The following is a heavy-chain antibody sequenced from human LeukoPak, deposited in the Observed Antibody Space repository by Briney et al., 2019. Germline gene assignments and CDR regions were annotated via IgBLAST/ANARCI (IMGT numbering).Heavy chain of an antibody. J-gene: IGHJ4*02. D-gene: IGHD4/OR15-4a*01. CDR3: ARRAGAYSHPYDY. CDR2: IYSDNT. Sequence: PGGSLRLSCTVSGFTVSSNSMSWVRQAPGKGLEWVSFIYSDNTHYSDSVKGRFTIPRDNSKNTLYLQMNSLRAEETAVYYCARRAGAYSHPYDYWGQGTLVTVSS. CDR1: GFTVSSNS. V-gene: IGHV3-53*01.